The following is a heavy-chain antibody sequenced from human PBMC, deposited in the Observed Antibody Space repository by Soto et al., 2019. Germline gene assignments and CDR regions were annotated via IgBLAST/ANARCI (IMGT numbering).Heavy chain of an antibody. CDR3: ARDKLTYYYDSSGPTPPTNYYYYGMDV. CDR1: GGTFSSYA. V-gene: IGHV1-69*13. J-gene: IGHJ6*02. Sequence: GASVKVCCKASGGTFSSYAISWVRQAPGQGLEWMGGIIPIFGTANYAQKFQGRVTITADESTSTAYMELSSLRSEDTAVYYCARDKLTYYYDSSGPTPPTNYYYYGMDVWGQGTTVTVSS. CDR2: IIPIFGTA. D-gene: IGHD3-22*01.